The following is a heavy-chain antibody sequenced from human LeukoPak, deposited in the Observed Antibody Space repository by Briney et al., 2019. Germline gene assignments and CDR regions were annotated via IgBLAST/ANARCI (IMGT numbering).Heavy chain of an antibody. J-gene: IGHJ4*02. CDR1: GYTFTSYY. CDR2: INPSGGST. Sequence: ASVKVSCKASGYTFTSYYMHWVRQAPGQGLEWMGIINPSGGSTSYAQKFQGRVTMTSDTSIRTAYMELSRLRSDDTAVYYCARGPSTTVTAGYFDNWGQGTLVTVSS. V-gene: IGHV1-46*01. CDR3: ARGPSTTVTAGYFDN. D-gene: IGHD2-21*02.